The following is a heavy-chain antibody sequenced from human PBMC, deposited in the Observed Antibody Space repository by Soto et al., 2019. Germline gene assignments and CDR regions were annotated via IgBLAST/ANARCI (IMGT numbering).Heavy chain of an antibody. D-gene: IGHD3-22*01. CDR1: CGSISSGGYY. V-gene: IGHV4-31*03. Sequence: SEPLSLTCTVSCGSISSGGYYWSWIRQHPGKGLEWIGYIYYSGSTYYNPSLKSRVTISVDTSKNQFSLKLSSVTAADTAVYYCARDALRDSSGYRYRHLDQWGQGT. CDR3: ARDALRDSSGYRYRHLDQ. CDR2: IYYSGST. J-gene: IGHJ4*02.